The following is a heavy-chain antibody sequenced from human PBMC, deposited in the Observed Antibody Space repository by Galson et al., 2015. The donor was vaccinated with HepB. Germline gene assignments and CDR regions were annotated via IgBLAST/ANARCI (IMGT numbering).Heavy chain of an antibody. CDR3: ARVAGTIDGAFDI. J-gene: IGHJ3*02. CDR2: IYYSGST. Sequence: ETLSLTCTVSGGSISSYYWSWIRQPPGKGLEWIGYIYYSGSTNYNPSLKSRVTISVDTSKNQFSLKLSSVTAADTAVYYCARVAGTIDGAFDIWGQGTMVTVSS. V-gene: IGHV4-59*01. D-gene: IGHD1-7*01. CDR1: GGSISSYY.